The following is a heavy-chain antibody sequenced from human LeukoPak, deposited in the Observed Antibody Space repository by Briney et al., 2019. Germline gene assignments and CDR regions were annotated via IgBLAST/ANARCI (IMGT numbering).Heavy chain of an antibody. Sequence: PSETLSLTCTVSGGSISSSSYYWGWIRQPPGKGLEWFGSIYYSGSTYYNPSLKSRVTISVDTSKNQFSLKLSSVTAADTAVYYCASHRELGRGYDSSGPYNWFDPWGQGTLVTVSS. V-gene: IGHV4-39*07. CDR3: ASHRELGRGYDSSGPYNWFDP. CDR2: IYYSGST. CDR1: GGSISSSSYY. D-gene: IGHD3-22*01. J-gene: IGHJ5*02.